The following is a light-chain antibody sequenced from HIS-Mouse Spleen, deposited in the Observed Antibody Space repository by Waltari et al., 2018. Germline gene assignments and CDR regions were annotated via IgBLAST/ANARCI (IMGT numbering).Light chain of an antibody. V-gene: IGLV2-11*01. CDR1: SSDVGGYNY. CDR3: CSYAGSYPVV. CDR2: DVS. J-gene: IGLJ2*01. Sequence: QSALTQPRSVSGSPGQSVPIPCPGTSSDVGGYNYVSWYQQHPGKAPKLMIYDVSKRPSGVPDRFSGSKSGNTASLTISGLQAEDEADYYCCSYAGSYPVVFGGGTKLTVL.